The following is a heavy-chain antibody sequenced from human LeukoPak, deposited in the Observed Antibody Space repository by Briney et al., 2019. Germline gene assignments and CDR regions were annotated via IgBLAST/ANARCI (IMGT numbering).Heavy chain of an antibody. V-gene: IGHV3-53*01. CDR1: GLTVNSNY. J-gene: IGHJ4*02. CDR2: IYSGGTT. Sequence: GGSLRLSCAASGLTVNSNYMNWVRQAPGKGLQWVSVIYSGGTTYYADSVKGRFTISRDNSKNTLYLQMNSLRAEDTAVYYCARALLVRNGYNYSPNYFDYWGQGTLVTVSP. CDR3: ARALLVRNGYNYSPNYFDY. D-gene: IGHD5-24*01.